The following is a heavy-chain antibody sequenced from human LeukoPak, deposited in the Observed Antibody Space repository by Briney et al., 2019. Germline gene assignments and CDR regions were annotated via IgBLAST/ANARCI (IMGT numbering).Heavy chain of an antibody. V-gene: IGHV1-8*01. Sequence: ASVKVSCKASGYTFTSYDINWVRQATRQGLEWMGWMNPDSGNTGFAQKFQGRVTLTRNTSINTAYMELSSLRSEDTAVYYCARSLFEATAAGHWGQGTLVTVSS. J-gene: IGHJ4*02. CDR1: GYTFTSYD. D-gene: IGHD6-13*01. CDR3: ARSLFEATAAGH. CDR2: MNPDSGNT.